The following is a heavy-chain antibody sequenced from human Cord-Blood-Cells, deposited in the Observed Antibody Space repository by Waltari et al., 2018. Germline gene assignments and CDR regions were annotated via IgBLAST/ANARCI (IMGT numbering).Heavy chain of an antibody. CDR1: GLLLGSPG. CDR2: ISYDGSNK. V-gene: IGHV3-30*18. CDR3: AKDSQIAAAASYWYFDL. Sequence: QVQLVGSGGGEVQPGRTLRLSCATSGLLLGSPGLLLVPHAPATGLERVAVISYDGSNKYYADSVKGRFTISRDNSKNTLYLQMNSLRAEDTAVYYCAKDSQIAAAASYWYFDLWGRGTLVTVSS. D-gene: IGHD6-13*01. J-gene: IGHJ2*01.